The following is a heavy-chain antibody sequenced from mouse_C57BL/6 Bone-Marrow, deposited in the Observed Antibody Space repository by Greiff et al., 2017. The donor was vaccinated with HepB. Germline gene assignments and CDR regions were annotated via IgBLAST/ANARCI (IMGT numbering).Heavy chain of an antibody. J-gene: IGHJ1*03. CDR1: GYSITSGYY. Sequence: EVKLMESGPGLVKPSQSLSLTCSVTGYSITSGYYWNWIRQFPGNKLEWMGYISYDGSNNYNPSLKNRISITRDTSKNQFFLKLNSVTTEDTATYYCARRGKVWDYDGWYFDVWGTGTTVTVSS. CDR2: ISYDGSN. CDR3: ARRGKVWDYDGWYFDV. V-gene: IGHV3-6*01. D-gene: IGHD2-4*01.